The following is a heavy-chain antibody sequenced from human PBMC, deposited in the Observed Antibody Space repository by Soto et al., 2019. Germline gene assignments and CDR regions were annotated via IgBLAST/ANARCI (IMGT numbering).Heavy chain of an antibody. J-gene: IGHJ5*02. CDR3: ARGVGYCSGGSCFYWFDP. D-gene: IGHD2-15*01. CDR1: GYTFIGYY. CDR2: INPNSGGT. Sequence: ASVKVSCKASGYTFIGYYMHWVRQAPGQGLEWMGWINPNSGGTNYAQKFQGWVTMTRDTSISTAYMELSRLRSDDTAVYYCARGVGYCSGGSCFYWFDPWGQGTLVTVSS. V-gene: IGHV1-2*04.